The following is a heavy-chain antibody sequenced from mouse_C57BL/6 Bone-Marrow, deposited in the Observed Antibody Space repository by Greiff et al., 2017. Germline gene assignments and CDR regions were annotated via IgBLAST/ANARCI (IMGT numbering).Heavy chain of an antibody. CDR2: IYPETGGT. D-gene: IGHD4-1*01. J-gene: IGHJ2*01. V-gene: IGHV1-15*01. CDR3: TRSYWDEDD. CDR1: GYTFTDYE. Sequence: QVQLQQSGAELVRPGASVTLSCKASGYTFTDYEMNWVKQTPVHGLEWIGAIYPETGGTAYNQKFKGKAILTADKSSSTAYMELRSLTAEDSAVYYCTRSYWDEDDWGQGTTLTVSS.